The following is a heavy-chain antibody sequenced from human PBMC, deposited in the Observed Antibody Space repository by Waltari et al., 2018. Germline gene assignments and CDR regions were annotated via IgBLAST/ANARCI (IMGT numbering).Heavy chain of an antibody. CDR2: INSDGTGT. CDR1: GSPFRHHC. J-gene: IGHJ4*02. D-gene: IGHD3-10*01. Sequence: EVQLVESGGGLVQSGGSLRLSCGASGSPFRHHCIHWARQAPGKGLLWVSRINSDGTGTSHADAVKGRFTMSRDNAKNTLYLQMNSLRVEDTAVYYCTRDSGQGLDFWGQGTLVTVSS. CDR3: TRDSGQGLDF. V-gene: IGHV3-74*01.